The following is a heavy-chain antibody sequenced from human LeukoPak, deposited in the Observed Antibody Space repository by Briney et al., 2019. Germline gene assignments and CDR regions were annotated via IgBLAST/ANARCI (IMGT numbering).Heavy chain of an antibody. CDR3: AKRPGGGLYYYYYMDV. J-gene: IGHJ6*03. D-gene: IGHD2-15*01. V-gene: IGHV3-21*04. CDR2: ISSSSSYI. CDR1: GFTFSSYS. Sequence: GGSLRLSCAASGFTFSSYSMNWVRQAPGKGLEWVSSISSSSSYIYYADSVKGRFTISRDNAKNSLYLQMNSLRAEDTAVYYCAKRPGGGLYYYYYMDVWGKGTTVTVSS.